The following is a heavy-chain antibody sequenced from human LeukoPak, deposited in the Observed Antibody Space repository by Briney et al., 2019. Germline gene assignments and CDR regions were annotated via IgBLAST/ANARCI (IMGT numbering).Heavy chain of an antibody. D-gene: IGHD1-14*01. Sequence: GGSLRLSCVGSGFTFSSYWMTWVRPAPGKGLEGVANIKDDGSEKYSVDSVKGRFTISRDNAKNLLYLQMSSLRAEDTAVYYCARARIDYWGQGTLVTVSS. CDR3: ARARIDY. CDR1: GFTFSSYW. CDR2: IKDDGSEK. J-gene: IGHJ4*02. V-gene: IGHV3-7*04.